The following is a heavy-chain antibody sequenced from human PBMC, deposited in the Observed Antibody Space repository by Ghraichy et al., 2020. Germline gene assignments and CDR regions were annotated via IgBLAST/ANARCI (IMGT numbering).Heavy chain of an antibody. CDR3: AKGRGGDGALNYYYGMDV. V-gene: IGHV3-23*01. J-gene: IGHJ6*02. CDR1: GFTFSSYA. D-gene: IGHD1-26*01. Sequence: GESLNISCAASGFTFSSYAMSWVRQAPGKGLEWVSAISGSGGSTYYADSVKGRFTISRDNSKNTLYLQMNSLRAEDTAVYYCAKGRGGDGALNYYYGMDVWGQGTTVTVSS. CDR2: ISGSGGST.